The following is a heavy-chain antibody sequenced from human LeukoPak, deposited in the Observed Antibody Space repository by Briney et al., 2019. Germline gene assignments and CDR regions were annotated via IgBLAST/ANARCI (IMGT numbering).Heavy chain of an antibody. CDR1: XXXXYX. CDR3: ARDPAGRDGYNYFDY. V-gene: IGHV3-23*01. Sequence: GXLRLSCAXXXXXXYXXSWVXXAXGKXXXGGSXISGSGGSTYYADSVKGRFTISRDNSKNTLYLQMNSLRAEDTAVYYCARDPAGRDGYNYFDYWGQGTLVTVSS. J-gene: IGHJ4*02. D-gene: IGHD5-24*01. CDR2: ISGSGGST.